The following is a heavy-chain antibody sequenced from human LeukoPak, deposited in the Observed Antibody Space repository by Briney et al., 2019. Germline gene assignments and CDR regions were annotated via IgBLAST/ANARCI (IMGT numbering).Heavy chain of an antibody. CDR3: ARDGGVRGYDLLDY. V-gene: IGHV3-7*01. D-gene: IGHD5-12*01. CDR2: INQYGREK. CDR1: GFTFSSFW. J-gene: IGHJ4*02. Sequence: GSLRLSCAASGFTFSSFWMTWVRQAARRGLEWVAKINQYGREKYYVDSVKDRFTNSRDNAKHSVYLQMNSLRAEDVAVYCCARDGGVRGYDLLDYWGQGTLVTVSS.